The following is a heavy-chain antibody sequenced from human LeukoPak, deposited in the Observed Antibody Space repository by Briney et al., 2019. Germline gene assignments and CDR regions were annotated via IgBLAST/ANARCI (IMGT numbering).Heavy chain of an antibody. CDR2: ISWNSGSI. D-gene: IGHD3-10*01. Sequence: GGSLRLSCAASGFTFDDYAMHWVRQAPGKGLEWVSGISWNSGSIGYADSVKGRFTISRDNAKNSLYLQMNSLRAEDTALYYCAKDRSYGSGSYYNDHYYGMDVWGQGTTVTVSS. J-gene: IGHJ6*02. CDR3: AKDRSYGSGSYYNDHYYGMDV. V-gene: IGHV3-9*01. CDR1: GFTFDDYA.